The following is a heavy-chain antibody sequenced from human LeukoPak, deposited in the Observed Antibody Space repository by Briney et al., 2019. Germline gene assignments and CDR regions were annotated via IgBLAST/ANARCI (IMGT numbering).Heavy chain of an antibody. CDR1: QFTFSSYS. Sequence: GGSLRLSCAASQFTFSSYSLNWVRQAPGKGLEWISSITTSSRYIYYADSVKGRFTISRDNANNLLYLQMNRLRAEDTAVYYCARDYSPPHYFDGNGYFDSWGQGTLVTVSS. D-gene: IGHD3-22*01. CDR2: ITTSSRYI. V-gene: IGHV3-21*03. J-gene: IGHJ4*02. CDR3: ARDYSPPHYFDGNGYFDS.